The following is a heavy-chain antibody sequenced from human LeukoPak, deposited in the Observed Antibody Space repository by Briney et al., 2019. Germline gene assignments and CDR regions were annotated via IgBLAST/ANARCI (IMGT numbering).Heavy chain of an antibody. D-gene: IGHD3-3*01. CDR2: INPSGGST. J-gene: IGHJ3*02. V-gene: IGHV1-46*02. CDR3: AREEWLFDAFDI. Sequence: ASVKVSCKASGGTFNSYAISWVRQAPGQGLEWMGIINPSGGSTSYAQKFQGRVTMTRDMSTSTVYMELSSLRSEDTAVYYCAREEWLFDAFDIWGQGTMVTVSS. CDR1: GGTFNSYA.